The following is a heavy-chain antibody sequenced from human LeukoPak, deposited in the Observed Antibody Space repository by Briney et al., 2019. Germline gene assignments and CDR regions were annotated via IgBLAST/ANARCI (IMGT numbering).Heavy chain of an antibody. CDR1: GFTFSSYW. J-gene: IGHJ4*02. CDR3: ARVFSSSWYGSIGY. CDR2: INSDGSST. V-gene: IGHV3-74*01. Sequence: PGGSLRLPCAASGFTFSSYWMHWVRHAPGKGLVWVSRINSDGSSTSYADSVKGRFTISRDNAKNTLYLQMNSLRAEDTAVYYCARVFSSSWYGSIGYWGQGTLVTVSS. D-gene: IGHD6-13*01.